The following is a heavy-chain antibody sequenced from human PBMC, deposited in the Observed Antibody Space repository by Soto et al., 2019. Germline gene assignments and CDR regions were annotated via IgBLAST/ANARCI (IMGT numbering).Heavy chain of an antibody. CDR1: GFPFSSYE. J-gene: IGHJ4*02. CDR3: ARSPFLECN. Sequence: PGGSLRLSCAASGFPFSSYEMNWVRQPPGKGLEWISYISSSGGTIYYADSVKGRFTISRDNAKNSLFLQMNSLRVEDTAVYYCARSPFLECNWAQGTLVTV. D-gene: IGHD3-3*02. V-gene: IGHV3-48*03. CDR2: ISSSGGTI.